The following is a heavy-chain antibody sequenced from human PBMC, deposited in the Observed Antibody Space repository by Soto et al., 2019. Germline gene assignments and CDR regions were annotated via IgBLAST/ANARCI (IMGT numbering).Heavy chain of an antibody. CDR2: IHHSGST. V-gene: IGHV4-34*01. J-gene: IGHJ5*02. Sequence: SETLSLTCSVYGASFSGYYWSWIRQSPGKGLEWIGEIHHSGSTHYNPSLKSRLTFSIDESQSQFYMMLTSVTAADTALYFCARGHRTSGYGSWGQGYLVTVSS. D-gene: IGHD2-15*01. CDR3: ARGHRTSGYGS. CDR1: GASFSGYY.